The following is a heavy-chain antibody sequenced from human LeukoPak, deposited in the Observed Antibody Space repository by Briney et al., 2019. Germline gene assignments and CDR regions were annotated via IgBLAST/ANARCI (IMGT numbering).Heavy chain of an antibody. V-gene: IGHV3-23*01. D-gene: IGHD6-13*01. Sequence: GGSLRLSCAASGFTFSSYAMSWVRQAPGKGLEWVSAISGSGGSTYYADSVKGRFTISRDNSKNTLYLQMNSLRAEDTAVYYCAKDLESSISDYYYGMVVWGQGTTVTVSS. CDR1: GFTFSSYA. J-gene: IGHJ6*02. CDR3: AKDLESSISDYYYGMVV. CDR2: ISGSGGST.